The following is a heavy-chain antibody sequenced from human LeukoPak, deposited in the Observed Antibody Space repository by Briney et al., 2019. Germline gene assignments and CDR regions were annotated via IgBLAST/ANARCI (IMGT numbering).Heavy chain of an antibody. Sequence: GGSLRLSCAASGFVFSSYLMYWVRQDPEKGLVWVSRINGDGANTAYADSVQGRFTISRDNAKNTLYLQMSSLRAEDTALYYCVRDRIKNGYDVFDIWGQGTMVTVSS. CDR3: VRDRIKNGYDVFDI. CDR2: INGDGANT. J-gene: IGHJ3*02. CDR1: GFVFSSYL. V-gene: IGHV3-74*01. D-gene: IGHD5-18*01.